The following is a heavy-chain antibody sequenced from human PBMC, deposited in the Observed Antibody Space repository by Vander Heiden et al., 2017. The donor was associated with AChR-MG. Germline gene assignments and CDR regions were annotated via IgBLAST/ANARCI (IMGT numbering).Heavy chain of an antibody. CDR2: IYYSGST. CDR1: GGSISRSSYY. CDR3: ARQGGIRAYYYFDY. D-gene: IGHD3-16*01. Sequence: QLQLQESGPGLVKPSETLSLTCTVAGGSISRSSYYWGWIRQPPGKGLEWIGSIYYSGSTYYNPYLKSRVTISVDTSKNQFSLKLSSVTAADTAVYYCARQGGIRAYYYFDYWGQGTLVTVSS. J-gene: IGHJ4*02. V-gene: IGHV4-39*01.